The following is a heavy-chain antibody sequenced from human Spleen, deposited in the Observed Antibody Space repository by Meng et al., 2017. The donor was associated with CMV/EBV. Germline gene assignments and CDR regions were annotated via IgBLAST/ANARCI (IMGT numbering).Heavy chain of an antibody. V-gene: IGHV3-21*01. CDR2: ISSSSSYI. D-gene: IGHD4-17*01. CDR3: ARTIRELSDYYYGMDV. J-gene: IGHJ6*02. Sequence: GESLKISCAASGFTFSSYEMNWVRQAPGKGLEWVSSISSSSSYIYYANSVRGRITVSRDNAKNSLYLQMSSLRPEDTAVYYCARTIRELSDYYYGMDVWGQGATVTVSS. CDR1: GFTFSSYE.